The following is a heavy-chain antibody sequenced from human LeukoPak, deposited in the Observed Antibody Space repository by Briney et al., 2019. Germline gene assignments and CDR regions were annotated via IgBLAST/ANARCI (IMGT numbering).Heavy chain of an antibody. D-gene: IGHD4-17*01. CDR3: ARVGSDRYGEENKNWFDP. J-gene: IGHJ5*02. Sequence: SETLSLTCAVYGGSFSGYYWSWIRQPPGKGLEWIGEINHSGSTNYNPSLKSRVTLSVDTSKNQFSLKLSSVTAADTAVYYCARVGSDRYGEENKNWFDPWGQGTLVTVSS. CDR2: INHSGST. V-gene: IGHV4-34*01. CDR1: GGSFSGYY.